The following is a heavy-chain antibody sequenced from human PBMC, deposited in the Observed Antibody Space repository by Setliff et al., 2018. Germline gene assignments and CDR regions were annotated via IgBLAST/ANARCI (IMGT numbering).Heavy chain of an antibody. CDR1: GDSISSRRSY. V-gene: IGHV4-61*09. J-gene: IGHJ6*03. Sequence: PSETLSLTCTVSGDSISSRRSYWGWFRQPAGKGLEWIGQIYTSWSTNYNPSLKSRVTISLHTSKNQFSLSLTSVTAEDTAVYYCARMSGFLYMDVWGKGTPVTVSS. D-gene: IGHD3-3*01. CDR2: IYTSWST. CDR3: ARMSGFLYMDV.